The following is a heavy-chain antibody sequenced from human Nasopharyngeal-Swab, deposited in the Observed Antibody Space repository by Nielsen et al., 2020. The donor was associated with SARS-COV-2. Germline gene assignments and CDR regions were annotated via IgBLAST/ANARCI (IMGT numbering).Heavy chain of an antibody. CDR1: GFTFGDYA. Sequence: GGSLSLSCTASGFTFGDYAMSCFRQAPGKGLEWVGFIRSKAYGGTTEYAASVKGRFTISRDDSKSIAYLQMNSLKTEDTAVYYCTSWSSTSCYAEDWGQGTLVTVSP. CDR2: IRSKAYGGTT. CDR3: TSWSSTSCYAED. J-gene: IGHJ4*02. V-gene: IGHV3-49*03. D-gene: IGHD2-2*01.